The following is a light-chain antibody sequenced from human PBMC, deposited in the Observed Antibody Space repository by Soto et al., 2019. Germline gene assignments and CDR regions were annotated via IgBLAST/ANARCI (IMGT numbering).Light chain of an antibody. CDR1: QSVLYTSNNKNH. CDR2: WPS. CDR3: QQYFSNSIT. V-gene: IGKV4-1*01. Sequence: DIFMTQSPDSLAVSLGERATINCKSSQSVLYTSNNKNHLAWYQQKPGQPPKLLIYWPSTREAGVPDRFSGSGSGTDFTLTISSLQAEDVAVYYCQQYFSNSITFGQGTRLEIK. J-gene: IGKJ5*01.